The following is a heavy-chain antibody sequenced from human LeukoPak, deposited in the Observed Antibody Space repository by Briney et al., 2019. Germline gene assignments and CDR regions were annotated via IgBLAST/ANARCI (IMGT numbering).Heavy chain of an antibody. CDR2: TYYNGRA. CDR3: ASRKLGNDY. Sequence: SGTLSLTCTVSGDSITNSYWSWFRQPPGKGLEWITYTYYNGRANYNPSLKSRVSISVDTSKNQFSLKLNSVTAADTAVYCASRKLGNDYWGQGTLVTVSS. J-gene: IGHJ4*02. V-gene: IGHV4-59*01. D-gene: IGHD7-27*01. CDR1: GDSITNSY.